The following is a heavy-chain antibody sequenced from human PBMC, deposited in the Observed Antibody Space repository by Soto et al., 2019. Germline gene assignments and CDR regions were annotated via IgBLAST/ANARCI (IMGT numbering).Heavy chain of an antibody. CDR3: ARRALTDNWFDP. CDR1: GGSISSYY. D-gene: IGHD3-9*01. J-gene: IGHJ5*02. Sequence: PSETLSLTCTVSGGSISSYYWSWIRQPPGKGLEWIGYIYYSGSTNYNPSLKSRVTISVDTSKNQFSLKLSSVTAADTAVYYCARRALTDNWFDPWGQGTLVTVSS. V-gene: IGHV4-59*08. CDR2: IYYSGST.